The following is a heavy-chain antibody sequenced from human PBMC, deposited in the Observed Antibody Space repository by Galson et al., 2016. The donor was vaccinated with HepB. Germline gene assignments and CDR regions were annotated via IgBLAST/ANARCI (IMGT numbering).Heavy chain of an antibody. CDR3: TCGRSPGAY. D-gene: IGHD3-16*02. J-gene: IGHJ4*02. CDR1: GFTFSSYN. CDR2: ISSSSSTI. Sequence: SLRLSCAGTGFTFSSYNMNWVRQAPGKGLDWISYISSSSSTIYYADSVKGRFTISRDHFKNTLYLQMNSLRAEDTAVYFCTCGRSPGAYWGQGTLVTVSS. V-gene: IGHV3-48*04.